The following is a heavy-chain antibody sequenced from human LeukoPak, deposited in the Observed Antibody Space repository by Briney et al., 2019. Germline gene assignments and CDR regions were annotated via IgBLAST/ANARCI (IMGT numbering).Heavy chain of an antibody. J-gene: IGHJ4*02. Sequence: GGSLRLSCAASGFTFSSYAMSWVRQAPGKGLEWVSAISGSGGSTYYADSVKGRFTISRDNSKNTLYLQMNSLRAEDTAVYYCAKDPLYYYDSSSWPYYFDYWGQGTLVTVSS. CDR1: GFTFSSYA. CDR3: AKDPLYYYDSSSWPYYFDY. V-gene: IGHV3-23*01. D-gene: IGHD3-22*01. CDR2: ISGSGGST.